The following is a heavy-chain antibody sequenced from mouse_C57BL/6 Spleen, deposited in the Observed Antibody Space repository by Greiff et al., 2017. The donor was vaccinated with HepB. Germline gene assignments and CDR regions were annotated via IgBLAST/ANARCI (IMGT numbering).Heavy chain of an antibody. J-gene: IGHJ1*03. Sequence: EVQLQESGEGLVKPGGSLKLSCAASGFTFSSYAMSWVRQTPEKRLEWVAYISSGGDYIYYADTVKGRFTISRDNARNTLYLQMSSLKSEDTAMYYCTRGDDYGWYFDVWGTGTTVTVSS. D-gene: IGHD2-4*01. CDR3: TRGDDYGWYFDV. CDR2: ISSGGDYI. V-gene: IGHV5-9-1*02. CDR1: GFTFSSYA.